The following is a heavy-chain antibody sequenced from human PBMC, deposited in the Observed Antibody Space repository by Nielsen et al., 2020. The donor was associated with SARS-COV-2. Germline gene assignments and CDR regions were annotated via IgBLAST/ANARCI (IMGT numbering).Heavy chain of an antibody. CDR1: GGSISRYY. CDR2: IYYSGAT. Sequence: GSLRLSCTVSGGSISRYYWSWIRQPPGKGLEWIAYIYYSGATNYNPSLKSRVTISADTSKNQFSLKLRSVTAADPAVYYCAREYSSSPGAFDIWGQGTMVTVSS. CDR3: AREYSSSPGAFDI. D-gene: IGHD6-6*01. V-gene: IGHV4-59*01. J-gene: IGHJ3*02.